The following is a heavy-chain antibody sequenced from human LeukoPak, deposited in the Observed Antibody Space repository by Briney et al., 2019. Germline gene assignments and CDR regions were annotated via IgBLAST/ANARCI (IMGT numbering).Heavy chain of an antibody. V-gene: IGHV4-59*01. CDR2: IYDSGST. Sequence: SETLSLTCTVSGGSINSYYWGWIRQPPGKGLEWIGYIYDSGSTNYNPSLKSRVTISVDTSNNQFSLKLSSVTAADTAVYYCACLTTADAFDIWGQGTMVTVSS. J-gene: IGHJ3*02. CDR1: GGSINSYY. CDR3: ACLTTADAFDI. D-gene: IGHD3-22*01.